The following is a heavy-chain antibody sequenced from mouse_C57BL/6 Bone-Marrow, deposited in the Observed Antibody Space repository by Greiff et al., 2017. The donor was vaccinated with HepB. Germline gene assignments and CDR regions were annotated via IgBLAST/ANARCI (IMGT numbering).Heavy chain of an antibody. CDR2: IYPGSGST. Sequence: VQLQQPGAELVKPGASVKMSCKASGYTFTSYWITWVKLRPGQGLEWIGDIYPGSGSTNYNEKFKSKATLTVDTSSSTAYMQLSSLTSEDSAVYYCAREGPYYDAPDYWGQGTTLTVSS. D-gene: IGHD1-1*01. CDR3: AREGPYYDAPDY. V-gene: IGHV1-55*01. J-gene: IGHJ2*01. CDR1: GYTFTSYW.